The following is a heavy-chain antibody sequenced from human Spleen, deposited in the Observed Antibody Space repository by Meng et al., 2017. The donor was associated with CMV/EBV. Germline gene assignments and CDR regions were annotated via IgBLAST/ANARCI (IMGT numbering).Heavy chain of an antibody. CDR2: IYYSGNT. Sequence: SETLSLTCSVSGGPISSSSYYWGWVRQPPGKGLEWIGSIYYSGNTYYSPSLKSRVTISVDTSKNQFSLKLSSVTAADTAVYYCARAYIVVVPAAISGGWFDPWGQGTLVTVSS. V-gene: IGHV4-39*07. J-gene: IGHJ5*02. D-gene: IGHD2-2*01. CDR1: GGPISSSSYY. CDR3: ARAYIVVVPAAISGGWFDP.